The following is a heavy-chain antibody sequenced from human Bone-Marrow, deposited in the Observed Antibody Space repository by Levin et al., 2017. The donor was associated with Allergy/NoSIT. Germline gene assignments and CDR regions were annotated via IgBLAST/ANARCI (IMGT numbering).Heavy chain of an antibody. CDR3: ARGRHRFGELDAFDI. D-gene: IGHD3-10*01. J-gene: IGHJ3*02. CDR1: GFTFSSYG. V-gene: IGHV3-33*01. CDR2: IWYDGSNK. Sequence: PGGSLRLSCAASGFTFSSYGMHWVRQAPGKGLEWVAVIWYDGSNKYYADSVKGRFTISRDNSKNTLYLQMNSLRAEDTAVYYCARGRHRFGELDAFDIWGQGTMVTVSS.